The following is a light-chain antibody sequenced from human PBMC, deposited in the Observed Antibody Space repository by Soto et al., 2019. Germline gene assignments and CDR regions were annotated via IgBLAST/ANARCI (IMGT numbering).Light chain of an antibody. CDR1: QNINTY. Sequence: DIQMTQSPYSLSAAVGDRVTIACRASQNINTYLNWYQQKPGKAPKLLIYAASTLQSGVPSRFGGSGSGTDFTLTISSLQPEDFATYYCQQLNSYPTFGQGTRLEIK. CDR2: AAS. CDR3: QQLNSYPT. J-gene: IGKJ5*01. V-gene: IGKV1-39*01.